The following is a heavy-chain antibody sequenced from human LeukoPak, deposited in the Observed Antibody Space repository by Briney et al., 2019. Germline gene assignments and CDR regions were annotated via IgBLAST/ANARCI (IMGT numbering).Heavy chain of an antibody. V-gene: IGHV1-2*02. CDR2: INPNSGGT. D-gene: IGHD6-13*01. J-gene: IGHJ6*02. Sequence: ASVKVSRKASGYTFTGYYMHWVRQAPGQGLEWMGWINPNSGGTNYAQKFQGRVTMTRDTSISTAYMELSRLRSDDTAVYYCAREIAAAGVHYYYYGMDVWGQGTTVTVSS. CDR3: AREIAAAGVHYYYYGMDV. CDR1: GYTFTGYY.